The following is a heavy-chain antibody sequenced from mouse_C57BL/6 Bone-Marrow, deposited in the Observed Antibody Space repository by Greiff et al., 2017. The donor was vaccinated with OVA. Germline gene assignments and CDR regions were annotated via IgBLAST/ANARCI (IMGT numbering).Heavy chain of an antibody. CDR1: GYTFTSYW. CDR2: IYPSDSET. D-gene: IGHD1-1*01. Sequence: QVQLQQSGAELVRPGSSVKLSCKASGYTFTSYWMDWVKQRPGQGLEWIGNIYPSDSETHYNQKFKDKATLTVDKSSSTAYMQLSSLTSEDSAVYYCARDYYGSSFAYWGQGTLVTVSA. CDR3: ARDYYGSSFAY. V-gene: IGHV1-61*01. J-gene: IGHJ3*01.